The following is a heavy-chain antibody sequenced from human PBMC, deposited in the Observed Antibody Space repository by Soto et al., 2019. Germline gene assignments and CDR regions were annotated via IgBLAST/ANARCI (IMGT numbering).Heavy chain of an antibody. J-gene: IGHJ4*02. Sequence: EVQLVESGGGLVQPGRSLRLSCAASGFTFDDYAMHWVRQAPGKGLEWVTGISWNSDTIGYADSVKGRFTISRDNAKNSLYLQMNSLRGEDTAFYYCARDVWSRASGPPDSWGQGTLVTVSS. CDR1: GFTFDDYA. CDR2: ISWNSDTI. CDR3: ARDVWSRASGPPDS. V-gene: IGHV3-9*01. D-gene: IGHD3-10*01.